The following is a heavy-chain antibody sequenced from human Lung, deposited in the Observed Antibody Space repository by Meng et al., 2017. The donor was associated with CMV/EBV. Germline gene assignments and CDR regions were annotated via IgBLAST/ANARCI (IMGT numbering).Heavy chain of an antibody. J-gene: IGHJ4*02. CDR2: IYYSGST. D-gene: IGHD1-7*01. CDR1: GGSISSYY. V-gene: IGHV4-59*13. Sequence: GSLRLSCTVSGGSISSYYWSWIRQPPGKGLEWIGYIYYSGSTNYNPSLKSRVTISVDTSKNQFSLKMSSVTAADAAVYYCARGNWNYDYWGQGTRVTSSS. CDR3: ARGNWNYDY.